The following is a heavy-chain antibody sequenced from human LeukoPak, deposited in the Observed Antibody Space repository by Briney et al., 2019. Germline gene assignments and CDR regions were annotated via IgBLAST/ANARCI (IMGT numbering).Heavy chain of an antibody. CDR2: MNPNSGNT. V-gene: IGHV1-8*01. CDR3: ARGHYGGNIPHYYYMDV. J-gene: IGHJ6*03. Sequence: GASVKVSCKASGYTFTNYDINWVRQATGQGLELMGWMNPNSGNTGYVQKFQGRVTMTRNTSITTAYMEVSSLRSEDTAVYFCARGHYGGNIPHYYYMDVWGKGTTVTVSS. D-gene: IGHD4-23*01. CDR1: GYTFTNYD.